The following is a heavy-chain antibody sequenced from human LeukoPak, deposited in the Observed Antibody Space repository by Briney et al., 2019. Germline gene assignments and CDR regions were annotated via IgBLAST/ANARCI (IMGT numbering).Heavy chain of an antibody. D-gene: IGHD5-12*01. CDR2: ISAYNGNT. V-gene: IGHV1-18*01. J-gene: IGHJ3*02. Sequence: GASVKVSCKASGYTFTSYGISWVRQAPGQGLEWMGWISAYNGNTNYAQKLQGRVTMTTDTSTSTAYMELRSLRSDDTAVYYCARDPYSGYDLDYGDYVFAFDIWGQGTMATVSS. CDR3: ARDPYSGYDLDYGDYVFAFDI. CDR1: GYTFTSYG.